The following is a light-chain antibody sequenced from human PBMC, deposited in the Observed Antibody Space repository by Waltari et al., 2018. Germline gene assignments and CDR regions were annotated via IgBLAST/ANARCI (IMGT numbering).Light chain of an antibody. V-gene: IGKV3-20*01. Sequence: EIVLTQSPGTLSLSPGERATLSCRASQSLSSTYVAWYQQRPGQAPRRLLYGASSRATGIPDRFSGSGSGTDFTLTVSRLEPEDFAVYYCQQYGSSPHTFGQGTKLEIK. CDR3: QQYGSSPHT. CDR1: QSLSSTY. J-gene: IGKJ2*01. CDR2: GAS.